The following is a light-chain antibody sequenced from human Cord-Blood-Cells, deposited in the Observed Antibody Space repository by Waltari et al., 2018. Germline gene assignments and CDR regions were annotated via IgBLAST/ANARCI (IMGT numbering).Light chain of an antibody. CDR3: QQYVISLLT. V-gene: IGKV1-33*01. J-gene: IGKJ4*01. Sequence: DIQMTQSPSSLSASVGDRVTITCQASQDISHYLNWYQQKPGKAPKLLIYDASNLETGVPSRFSGSGSGTDFTFTISSLQPEDIATYYCQQYVISLLTFGGGTKVEIK. CDR1: QDISHY. CDR2: DAS.